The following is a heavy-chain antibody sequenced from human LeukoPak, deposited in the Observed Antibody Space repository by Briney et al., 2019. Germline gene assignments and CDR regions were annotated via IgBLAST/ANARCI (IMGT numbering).Heavy chain of an antibody. D-gene: IGHD1-20*01. V-gene: IGHV3-48*02. J-gene: IGHJ4*02. Sequence: GGSLRLSCAASGFTFSSYSMNWVRQAPGKGLEWVSYISSSSSTIYYADSVKGRFTISRDNAKNSLYLQVNSLRDEDTAVYYCARGDWGSITGTSYYFDYWGQGTLVTASS. CDR2: ISSSSSTI. CDR3: ARGDWGSITGTSYYFDY. CDR1: GFTFSSYS.